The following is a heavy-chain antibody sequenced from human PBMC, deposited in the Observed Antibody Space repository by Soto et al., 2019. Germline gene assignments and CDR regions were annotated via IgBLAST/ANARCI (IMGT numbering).Heavy chain of an antibody. J-gene: IGHJ4*02. CDR1: GFSFSNYG. Sequence: GGSLRLSCAASGFSFSNYGMILVRQSPGKGLEWVSFITSESSYIYYEDSLRGRFTITRDNAKNSLYLQMNSLRVDDTAVYYCARVDGLTYTNDYSGQGTLVTVS. CDR3: ARVDGLTYTNDY. D-gene: IGHD4-4*01. V-gene: IGHV3-21*01. CDR2: ITSESSYI.